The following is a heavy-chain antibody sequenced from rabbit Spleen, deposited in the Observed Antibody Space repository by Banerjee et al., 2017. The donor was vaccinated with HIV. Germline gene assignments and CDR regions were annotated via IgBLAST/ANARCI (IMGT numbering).Heavy chain of an antibody. J-gene: IGHJ4*01. CDR1: GVSVNDNIV. D-gene: IGHD1-1*01. V-gene: IGHV1S45*01. CDR2: INIVTGKS. CDR3: ARDLPTVVGWNLSL. Sequence: ELVEEYGGGLVKSESSLTLPCKAAGVSVNDNIVLCWVRQSPGKGLGWSACINIVTGKSVDASWAKGRFTMSRTSPTTVTLQMTSLTASDTATYFCARDLPTVVGWNLSLWGPGTLVTVS.